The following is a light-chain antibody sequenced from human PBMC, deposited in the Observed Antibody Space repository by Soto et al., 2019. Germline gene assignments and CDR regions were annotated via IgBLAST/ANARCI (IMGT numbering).Light chain of an antibody. CDR3: QQYSDWPLYT. CDR2: DAY. CDR1: QSVGGY. J-gene: IGKJ2*01. V-gene: IGKV3-15*01. Sequence: EIVMTQSPATLSVSLGERATLSCRASQSVGGYLAWYQQRPGQVPRLLIYDAYTRAAGVPARFSGSGSGTEFCLTISSLQSEDFAVYYCQQYSDWPLYTFGQGTKLEIK.